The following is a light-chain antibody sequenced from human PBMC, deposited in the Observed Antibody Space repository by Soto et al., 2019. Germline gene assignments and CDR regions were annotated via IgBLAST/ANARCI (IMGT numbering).Light chain of an antibody. CDR1: QSVSSSY. CDR3: QQYGSSPLYA. CDR2: GSS. Sequence: EIVLTQSPGTLSLSPGERATLSCRASQSVSSSYLAWYQQGPGQAPRLLIYGSSNRATGIPDRFSGSGSGTDFTLTISRLEPEEFAVYYCQQYGSSPLYAFGQGTKLEIK. J-gene: IGKJ2*01. V-gene: IGKV3-20*01.